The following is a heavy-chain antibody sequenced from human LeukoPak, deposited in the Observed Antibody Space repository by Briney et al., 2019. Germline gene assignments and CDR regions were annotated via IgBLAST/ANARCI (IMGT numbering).Heavy chain of an antibody. V-gene: IGHV1-8*01. CDR1: GYTFTSYD. CDR2: MNPNSGNT. D-gene: IGHD1-7*01. CDR3: ARGLRAPKLYYYYMDV. J-gene: IGHJ6*03. Sequence: ASVKVSCKXSGYTFTSYDINWVRQATGQGLEWMGWMNPNSGNTGYAQKFQGRVTMTRNTSISTAYMELSSLRSEDTAVYYCARGLRAPKLYYYYMDVWGKGTTVTVSS.